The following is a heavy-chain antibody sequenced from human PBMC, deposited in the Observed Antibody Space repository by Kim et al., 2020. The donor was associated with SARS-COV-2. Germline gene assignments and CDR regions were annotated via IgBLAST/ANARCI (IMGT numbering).Heavy chain of an antibody. J-gene: IGHJ6*02. CDR3: ARDRRAIDILTGYYYYYGMDV. CDR2: IGTAGDT. Sequence: GGSLRLSCAASGFTFSSYDMHWVRQATGKGLEWVSAIGTAGDTYYPGSVKGRFTISRENAKNSLYLQMNSLRAGDTAVYYCARDRRAIDILTGYYYYYGMDVWGQGTTVTVSS. CDR1: GFTFSSYD. V-gene: IGHV3-13*04. D-gene: IGHD3-9*01.